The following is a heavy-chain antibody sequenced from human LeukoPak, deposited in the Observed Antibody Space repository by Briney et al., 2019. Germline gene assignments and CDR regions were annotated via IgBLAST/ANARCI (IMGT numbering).Heavy chain of an antibody. J-gene: IGHJ4*02. D-gene: IGHD3-22*01. V-gene: IGHV4-61*02. Sequence: TLSLTCTVSGGSISSGSYYWSWIRQPAGKGLEWIGRIYTSGSTNYNPSLKSRVTISVDTSKNQFSLKLSSVTAADTAVYYCARDGYDSSGYYSSFDYWGQGTLVTVSS. CDR1: GGSISSGSYY. CDR2: IYTSGST. CDR3: ARDGYDSSGYYSSFDY.